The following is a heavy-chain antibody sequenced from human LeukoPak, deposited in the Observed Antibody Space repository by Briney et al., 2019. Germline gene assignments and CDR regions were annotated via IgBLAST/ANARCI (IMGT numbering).Heavy chain of an antibody. J-gene: IGHJ3*02. Sequence: GGSLRLSCAASGFTFSDYYMSWIRQAPGKGLEWVSYSSSSSSYTNYADSVKGRFTISRDNAKNSLYLQMNSLRAEDTAVYYCAREEMATPHDAFDIWGQGTMVTVSS. D-gene: IGHD5-24*01. CDR1: GFTFSDYY. V-gene: IGHV3-11*05. CDR2: SSSSSSYT. CDR3: AREEMATPHDAFDI.